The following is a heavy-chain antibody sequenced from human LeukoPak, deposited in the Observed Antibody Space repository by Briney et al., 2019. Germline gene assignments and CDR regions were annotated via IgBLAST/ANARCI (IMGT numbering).Heavy chain of an antibody. D-gene: IGHD6-13*01. CDR3: PRAPYSSSFGAFDI. J-gene: IGHJ3*02. Sequence: TASETLSLTCTVSGGSISSYYWSWIRQPPGKGLEWIGYIYYSGSTNYNPSLKSRVTISVDTSKNQFSLKLSSVTAADTAVYYCPRAPYSSSFGAFDIWGQGTMVTLSS. V-gene: IGHV4-59*08. CDR2: IYYSGST. CDR1: GGSISSYY.